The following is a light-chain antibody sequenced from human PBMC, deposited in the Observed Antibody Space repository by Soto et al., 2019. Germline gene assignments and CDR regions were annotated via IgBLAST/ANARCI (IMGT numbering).Light chain of an antibody. CDR2: DAS. V-gene: IGKV1-5*01. Sequence: DIQMTQSPSTLSASVGDRVTITCRASQSISSWLAWYQQKPGKAPKLLIYDASSLASGVPSRFSGTRSGTEFTLTISSLQPDDFATYYCQQYNSYSKTFGQGTKVDIK. CDR3: QQYNSYSKT. J-gene: IGKJ1*01. CDR1: QSISSW.